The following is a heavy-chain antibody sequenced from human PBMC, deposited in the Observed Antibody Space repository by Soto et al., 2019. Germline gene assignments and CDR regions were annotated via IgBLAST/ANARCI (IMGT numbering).Heavy chain of an antibody. CDR2: ISNDGSYK. Sequence: QVPLVESGGGVVQPGRSLRISCAASGFTFSTYGMHWVRQAPGKGLEWVGLISNDGSYKYYPDSVKGRFTISRDNSKIRVSLEMNSLRAEDTAVYYCAKDPTYDTSGYYFYYGPDVWGQGTTVTVSS. CDR3: AKDPTYDTSGYYFYYGPDV. D-gene: IGHD3-22*01. J-gene: IGHJ6*02. V-gene: IGHV3-30*18. CDR1: GFTFSTYG.